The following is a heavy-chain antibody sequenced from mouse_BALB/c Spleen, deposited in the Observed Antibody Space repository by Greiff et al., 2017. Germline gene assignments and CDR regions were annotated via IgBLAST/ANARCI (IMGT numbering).Heavy chain of an antibody. CDR3: ARHENYYGSSYAMDY. J-gene: IGHJ4*01. D-gene: IGHD1-1*01. CDR1: GFAFSSYD. CDR2: ISSGGGST. V-gene: IGHV5-12-1*01. Sequence: EVKVVESGGGLVKPGGSLKLSCAASGFAFSSYDMSWVRQTPEKRLEWVAYISSGGGSTYYPDTVKGRFTISRDNAKNTLYLQMSSLKSEDTAMYYCARHENYYGSSYAMDYWGQGTSVTVSS.